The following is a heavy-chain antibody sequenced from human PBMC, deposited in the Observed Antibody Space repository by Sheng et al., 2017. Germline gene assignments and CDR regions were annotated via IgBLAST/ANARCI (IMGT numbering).Heavy chain of an antibody. D-gene: IGHD4-4*01. CDR3: TKERNSGGFPMDV. Sequence: EVQLVESGGGVGTAWGDPWDVSCAASGFTFSSYVINWVRQAPGKGLEWVSRISAIGGTTYYTDSVKGRFTISRDNSKNTLYLQMNSLRAEDTAIYYCTKERNSGGFPMDVWGKGTTVTVSS. CDR2: ISAIGGTT. CDR1: GFTFSSYV. V-gene: IGHV3-23*04. J-gene: IGHJ6*03.